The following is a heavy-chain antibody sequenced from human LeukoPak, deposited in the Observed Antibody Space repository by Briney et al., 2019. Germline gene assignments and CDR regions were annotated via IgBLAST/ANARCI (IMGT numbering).Heavy chain of an antibody. Sequence: GGSLRLSCAASGFTLGSHWMTWVRQAPGEGLEFVANIGQDGSEINYADSVRGRFTISRDNAKNSLYLQMNSLTAEDTALYYCARERQQIRYFDYWGQGTLVTVSS. CDR2: IGQDGSEI. CDR3: ARERQQIRYFDY. J-gene: IGHJ4*02. D-gene: IGHD6-13*01. V-gene: IGHV3-7*03. CDR1: GFTLGSHW.